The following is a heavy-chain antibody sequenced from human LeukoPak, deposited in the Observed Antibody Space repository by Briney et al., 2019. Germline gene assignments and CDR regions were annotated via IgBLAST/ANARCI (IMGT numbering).Heavy chain of an antibody. D-gene: IGHD1-1*01. CDR3: ARYCTFRTCSGTKFDS. CDR1: GMTFSSHW. CDR2: IKSDGSEK. V-gene: IGHV3-7*01. J-gene: IGHJ4*02. Sequence: GGSLRLSCAASGMTFSSHWTSWVRQAPGKGLEWVANIKSDGSEKYYPDSVKGRFTISRDNAKNSLYLQMNSLRAEDSAVYYCARYCTFRTCSGTKFDSWGQGTLVTVSS.